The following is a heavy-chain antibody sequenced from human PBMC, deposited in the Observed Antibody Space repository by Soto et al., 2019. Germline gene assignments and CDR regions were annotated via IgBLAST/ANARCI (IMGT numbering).Heavy chain of an antibody. Sequence: SETLSLTCSVSGGSVSSGNYYWSWIRQPPGKGLEWIGYIYYTGSTNYNPSLKSRVTISVDTSKNQFSLKLTSVTAADTAVYYCARVERYYDSGVWGGYFQYWGQGTLVTVSS. J-gene: IGHJ4*02. CDR1: GGSVSSGNYY. V-gene: IGHV4-61*01. CDR3: ARVERYYDSGVWGGYFQY. CDR2: IYYTGST. D-gene: IGHD3-16*01.